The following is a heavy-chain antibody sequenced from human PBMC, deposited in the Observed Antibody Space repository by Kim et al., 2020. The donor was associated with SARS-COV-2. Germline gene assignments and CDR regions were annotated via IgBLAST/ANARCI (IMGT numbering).Heavy chain of an antibody. V-gene: IGHV1-18*01. J-gene: IGHJ4*02. Sequence: GNTNYAQRLQAKVNLATDTATTTAYMELRSLTSDDTAVYYCARTRAMDYWGQGTLVTVS. CDR3: ARTRAMDY. CDR2: GNT.